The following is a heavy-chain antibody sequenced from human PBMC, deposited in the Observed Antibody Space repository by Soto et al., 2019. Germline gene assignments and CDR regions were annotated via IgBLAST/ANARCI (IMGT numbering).Heavy chain of an antibody. CDR1: GFTVSSNY. V-gene: IGHV3-66*01. CDR2: IYSGGST. D-gene: IGHD6-13*01. J-gene: IGHJ6*03. Sequence: GGSLRVSCAAAGFTVSSNYRSWVRQATGKGLEWVSVIYSGGSTYYADSVKGRLTISRDNSKNTLYLQMNSLRADDTAVYYCARDVEGTYCSSWVPSYYYYYYRDVWGKGTTVTVS. CDR3: ARDVEGTYCSSWVPSYYYYYYRDV.